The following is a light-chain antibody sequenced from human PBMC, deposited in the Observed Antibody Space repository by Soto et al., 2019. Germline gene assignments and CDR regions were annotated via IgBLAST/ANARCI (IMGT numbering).Light chain of an antibody. CDR3: SSYTSSNTYV. CDR1: SSDVGAYNY. CDR2: DVS. J-gene: IGLJ1*01. V-gene: IGLV2-14*03. Sequence: QSALTQPASVSGSPGQSITISCTGTSSDVGAYNYVSWYQQHPGKAPKLMIYDVSNRPSGVSNRFSGSKSGNTASLTISGLQAEDEAECYCSSYTSSNTYVFGTGTKVTVL.